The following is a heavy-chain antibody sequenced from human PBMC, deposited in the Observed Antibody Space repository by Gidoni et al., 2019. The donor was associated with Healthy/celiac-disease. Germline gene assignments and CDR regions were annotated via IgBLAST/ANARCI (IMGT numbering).Heavy chain of an antibody. CDR3: ARDLSPVGPYDAFDI. CDR2: IYYSGRT. CDR1: GGSISDFY. Sequence: QVQLLESGPGLVKPSETLSLTCTVSGGSISDFYWSWIRQPPGKGLEWIGYIYYSGRTNYNPSLKSRVTISVDTSKNQFSLKLSSVTAADTAVYYCARDLSPVGPYDAFDIWGQGTMVTVSS. V-gene: IGHV4-59*01. D-gene: IGHD1-26*01. J-gene: IGHJ3*02.